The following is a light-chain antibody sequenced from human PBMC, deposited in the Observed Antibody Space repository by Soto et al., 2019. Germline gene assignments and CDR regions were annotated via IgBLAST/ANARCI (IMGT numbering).Light chain of an antibody. CDR1: QSIGNW. CDR3: QQYNSYSST. J-gene: IGKJ1*01. V-gene: IGKV1-5*01. CDR2: DAS. Sequence: DIQMTQSPSTLSASVGDRVTITCRASQSIGNWLAWYQQKPGKAPKLLIYDASSLESGVPSRFSGSGSGTEFTLTISSLKHDDFATYYCQQYNSYSSTFGHGTKVDIK.